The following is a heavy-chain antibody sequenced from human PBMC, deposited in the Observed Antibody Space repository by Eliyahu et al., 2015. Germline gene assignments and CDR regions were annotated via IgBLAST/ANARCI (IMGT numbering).Heavy chain of an antibody. CDR1: GFXFSXYG. Sequence: QVQLVESGGGVVQPGXSLXLXCXASGFXFSXYGMPWVRXAPGKGLEWVAFISSDGSDKYYADSVKGRFTISRDNSKNTLYLQMSSLRPEDTAVYYCAIWGGTYYDIFDWGQGTLVTVSS. CDR2: ISSDGSDK. CDR3: AIWGGTYYDIFD. V-gene: IGHV3-30*03. D-gene: IGHD3-9*01. J-gene: IGHJ4*02.